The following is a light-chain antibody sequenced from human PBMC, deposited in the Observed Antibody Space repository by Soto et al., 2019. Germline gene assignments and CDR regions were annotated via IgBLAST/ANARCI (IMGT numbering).Light chain of an antibody. Sequence: DIQMTQSPSDLSASVGDRVTITCRASQSINDYLAWYQQKPGQAPTLLIYDASSLESGVPSRFSGGGSGTEITLTISSLQPDDFATYSCQHYNSYSEAFGQGTKVDIK. V-gene: IGKV1-5*01. CDR3: QHYNSYSEA. J-gene: IGKJ1*01. CDR2: DAS. CDR1: QSINDY.